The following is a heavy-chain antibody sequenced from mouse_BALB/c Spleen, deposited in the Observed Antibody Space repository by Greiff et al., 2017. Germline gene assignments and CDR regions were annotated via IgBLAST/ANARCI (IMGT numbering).Heavy chain of an antibody. D-gene: IGHD2-4*01. J-gene: IGHJ3*01. CDR2: INPYNDGT. CDR1: GYTFTSYV. V-gene: IGHV1-14*01. CDR3: AGLGYDYDWFAY. Sequence: EVKLMESGPELVKPGASVKMSCKASGYTFTSYVMHWVKQKPGQGLEWIGYINPYNDGTKYNEKFKGKATLTSDKSSSTAYMELSSLTSEDSAVYDCAGLGYDYDWFAYWGQGTLVTVSA.